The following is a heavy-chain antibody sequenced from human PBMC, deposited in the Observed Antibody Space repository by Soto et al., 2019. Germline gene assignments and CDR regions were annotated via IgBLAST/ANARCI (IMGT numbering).Heavy chain of an antibody. Sequence: GGSLRLSCAASGFTVSSNYMSWVRQAPGKGLEWVSVIYSGGSTYYADSVKGRFTISRDNSKNTLYLQMNNLRAEDTDLYYCARGYDYIWGSYRLFDYWGQGTLVTVSS. D-gene: IGHD3-16*02. CDR3: ARGYDYIWGSYRLFDY. J-gene: IGHJ4*02. CDR2: IYSGGST. V-gene: IGHV3-66*01. CDR1: GFTVSSNY.